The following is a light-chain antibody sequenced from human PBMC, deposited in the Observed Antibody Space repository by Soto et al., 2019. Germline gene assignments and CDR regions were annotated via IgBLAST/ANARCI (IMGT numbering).Light chain of an antibody. CDR1: QSVSFW. V-gene: IGKV1-5*03. CDR3: QQYNTYWT. J-gene: IGKJ1*01. CDR2: KAS. Sequence: DIPMTQSPSTLPASVGDRVPLTCRASQSVSFWLAWYQQKPGKAPKLLIYKASNLESGVPSRFSGGGFGTEFTLTISSLQPDDFATYYCQQYNTYWTFGQGTKVDIK.